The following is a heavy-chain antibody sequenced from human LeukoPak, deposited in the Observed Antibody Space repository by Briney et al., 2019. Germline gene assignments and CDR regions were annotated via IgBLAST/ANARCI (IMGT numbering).Heavy chain of an antibody. CDR1: GFTFSDYY. CDR3: ARDGTTVTTGFYYYGMDV. CDR2: ISSSGSTI. V-gene: IGHV3-11*01. D-gene: IGHD4-17*01. J-gene: IGHJ6*02. Sequence: GGSLRLSCAASGFTFSDYYMSWIRQAPGKGLEWVSYISSSGSTIYYADSVKGRFTISRDNAKNSLYLQMNSLRAEDTAVYYCARDGTTVTTGFYYYGMDVWGQGTTVTVSS.